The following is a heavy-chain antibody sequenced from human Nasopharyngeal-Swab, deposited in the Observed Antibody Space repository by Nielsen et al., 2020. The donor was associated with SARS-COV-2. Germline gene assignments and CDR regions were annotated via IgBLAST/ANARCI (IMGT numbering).Heavy chain of an antibody. CDR2: INPSGDST. V-gene: IGHV1-46*01. CDR3: ARHSSLLMDV. D-gene: IGHD3-22*01. Sequence: ASVKVSCKASGYTFTTSYMHWVRQAPGQGLEWMGLINPSGDSTNYAQKFQGRVTMTRDTSTSTVYMELSSLRSEDTAVYYCARHSSLLMDVWGKGTTVTVSS. J-gene: IGHJ6*03. CDR1: GYTFTTSY.